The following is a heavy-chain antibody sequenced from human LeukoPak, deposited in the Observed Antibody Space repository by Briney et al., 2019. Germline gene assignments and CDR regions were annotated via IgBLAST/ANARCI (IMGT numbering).Heavy chain of an antibody. J-gene: IGHJ6*02. D-gene: IGHD3-9*01. CDR2: IWYDGSNR. Sequence: QPGRSLRLSCAASGFTFSSYGMLWVRQAPGKGLEWVAVIWYDGSNRYYADSVKGRFTISRDNSKNTLYLQMNSLRAEDTAVYYCARGFYDILTGIRYYYGMDVWGQGTTVTVSS. CDR1: GFTFSSYG. V-gene: IGHV3-33*01. CDR3: ARGFYDILTGIRYYYGMDV.